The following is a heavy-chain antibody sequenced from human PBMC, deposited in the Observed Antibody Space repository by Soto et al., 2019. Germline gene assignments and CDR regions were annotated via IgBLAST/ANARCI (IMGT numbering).Heavy chain of an antibody. CDR3: AKSPYYDFWSGSLNWFDP. D-gene: IGHD3-3*01. CDR2: ISGSGGST. Sequence: GGSLRLSCAASGFTFSSYAMSWVRQAPGKGLEWVSAISGSGGSTYYADSVKGRFTISRDNSKNTLYLQMNSLRAEDTAVYYCAKSPYYDFWSGSLNWFDPWGQRTLVTVSS. CDR1: GFTFSSYA. V-gene: IGHV3-23*01. J-gene: IGHJ5*02.